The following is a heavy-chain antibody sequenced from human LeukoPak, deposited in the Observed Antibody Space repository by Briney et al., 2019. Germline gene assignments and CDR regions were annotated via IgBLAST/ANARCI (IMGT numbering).Heavy chain of an antibody. Sequence: KASETLSLTCTVSGGSITSADYYWTWVRQNPGTGLEWIGYICYSGTTYYNPSLKSRVVISVDTSRNQFSLRVTSVTAADTAVYYCARKRDDGDYHIDYWGQGTLATVS. CDR1: GGSITSADYY. V-gene: IGHV4-31*03. J-gene: IGHJ4*02. D-gene: IGHD4-17*01. CDR3: ARKRDDGDYHIDY. CDR2: ICYSGTT.